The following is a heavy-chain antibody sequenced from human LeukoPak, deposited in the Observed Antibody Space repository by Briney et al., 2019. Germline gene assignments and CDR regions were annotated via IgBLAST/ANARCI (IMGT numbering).Heavy chain of an antibody. CDR2: IYYSGST. V-gene: IGHV4-31*03. CDR1: GGSISSGGYY. J-gene: IGHJ4*02. D-gene: IGHD5-18*01. CDR3: ARRPRIQLCSPPFDY. Sequence: SETLSLTCTVSGGSISSGGYYWSWIRQHPGKGLEWIGYIYYSGSTYYNPSLKSRVTISVDTSKNQFSLKLSSVTAADTAVYYCARRPRIQLCSPPFDYWGQGTLVTVSS.